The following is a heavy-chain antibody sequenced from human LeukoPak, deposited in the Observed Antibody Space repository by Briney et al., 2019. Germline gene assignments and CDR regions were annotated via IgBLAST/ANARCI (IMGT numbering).Heavy chain of an antibody. CDR3: ARGFDFWSKGGY. J-gene: IGHJ4*02. V-gene: IGHV3-53*01. D-gene: IGHD3-3*01. CDR1: GFTVSSNY. Sequence: GGSLRLSCAASGFTVSSNYMSWVRQAPGKGLEWVSVIYSGGSTYYADSVKGRFTISRDNSKNTLYLQMNNLRAEDTAVYYCARGFDFWSKGGYWGQGTLVTVSS. CDR2: IYSGGST.